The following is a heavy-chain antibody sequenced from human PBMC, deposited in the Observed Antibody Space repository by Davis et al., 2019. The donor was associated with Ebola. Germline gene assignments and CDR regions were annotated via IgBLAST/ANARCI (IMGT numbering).Heavy chain of an antibody. Sequence: PGGSLRLSCVVSGFTFSSYWMHWVRQAPGKGLVWLSRIKSDGSTKSYADSVKGRFTISRDNSKNTLYLQMNSLRAEDTAVYYCARMLRGSSWYGFDYWGQGTLVTVSS. V-gene: IGHV3-74*01. CDR2: IKSDGSTK. D-gene: IGHD6-13*01. CDR1: GFTFSSYW. J-gene: IGHJ4*02. CDR3: ARMLRGSSWYGFDY.